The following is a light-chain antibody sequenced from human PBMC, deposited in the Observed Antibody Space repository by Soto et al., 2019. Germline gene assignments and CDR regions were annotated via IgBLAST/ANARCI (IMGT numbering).Light chain of an antibody. Sequence: EVVMRQSPATLSVSPGEGATLSCRASQGIGDTLAWYQHKPGQTPRLLIYDTSTRATGVPTRFSGSGSGTDFTLTVSRLEPEDFAVYYCQQYGSSPPGYTFGQGTKLEIK. CDR1: QGIGDT. CDR2: DTS. CDR3: QQYGSSPPGYT. V-gene: IGKV3-20*01. J-gene: IGKJ2*01.